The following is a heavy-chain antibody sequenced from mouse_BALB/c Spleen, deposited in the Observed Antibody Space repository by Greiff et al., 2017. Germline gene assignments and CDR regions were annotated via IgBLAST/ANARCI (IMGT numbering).Heavy chain of an antibody. V-gene: IGHV3-6*02. Sequence: EVQLVESGPGLVKPSQSLSLTCSVTGYSITSGYYWNWIRQFPGNKLEWMGYISYDGSNNYNPSLKNRISITRDTSKNQFFLKLNSVTTEDTATYYCARRYDYVYYFDYWGQGTTLTVSS. D-gene: IGHD2-4*01. J-gene: IGHJ2*01. CDR1: GYSITSGYY. CDR2: ISYDGSN. CDR3: ARRYDYVYYFDY.